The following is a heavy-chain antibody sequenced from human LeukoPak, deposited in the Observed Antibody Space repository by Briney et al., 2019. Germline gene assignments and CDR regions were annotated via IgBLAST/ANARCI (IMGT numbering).Heavy chain of an antibody. J-gene: IGHJ4*02. Sequence: TSETLSLTCTVSGYSISTGYYWGWIRQPPGKGLEWIGNIYHSGGTYYNPSLKSRVTMSVDTSKNQFSLNLSSVTAADTAVYYCARVSTQLGLAYWGQGALVTVSS. D-gene: IGHD5-24*01. CDR1: GYSISTGYY. CDR2: IYHSGGT. V-gene: IGHV4-38-2*02. CDR3: ARVSTQLGLAY.